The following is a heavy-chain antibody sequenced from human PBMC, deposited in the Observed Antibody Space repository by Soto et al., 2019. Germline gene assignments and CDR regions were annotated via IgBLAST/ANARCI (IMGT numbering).Heavy chain of an antibody. V-gene: IGHV4-59*12. J-gene: IGHJ5*02. CDR1: GGSIIIYY. CDR2: IYYSGST. Sequence: PSETLSLTCTVSGGSIIIYYWSWIRQPPGKGLEWIGYIYYSGSTNYNPSLKSRVTISVDTSKNQFSLKLSSVTAADTAVYYCARDVLWFGPEAWFDPWGQGTLVTVS. D-gene: IGHD3-10*01. CDR3: ARDVLWFGPEAWFDP.